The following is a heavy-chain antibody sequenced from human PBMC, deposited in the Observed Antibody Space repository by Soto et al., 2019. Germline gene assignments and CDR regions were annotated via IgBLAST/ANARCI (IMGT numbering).Heavy chain of an antibody. Sequence: XGTLSLTCAVSGVSISSGNWWTCVRQSPQRGLEYIGEIFHDGTANYYPSFERRVAISVDTSKNQFSLKLTSVTAADTAIYFCARLVYDTRLNYMYFDFWGQGTLVTVSS. CDR3: ARLVYDTRLNYMYFDF. D-gene: IGHD3-10*01. CDR2: IFHDGTA. J-gene: IGHJ4*02. CDR1: GVSISSGNW. V-gene: IGHV4-4*01.